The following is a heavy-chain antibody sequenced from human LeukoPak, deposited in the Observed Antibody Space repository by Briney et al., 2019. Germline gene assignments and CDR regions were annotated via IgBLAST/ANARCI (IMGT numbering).Heavy chain of an antibody. D-gene: IGHD2-2*01. J-gene: IGHJ4*02. CDR1: GFTFNSHW. CDR2: IRPNGSEA. Sequence: GGSLRLSCEASGFTFNSHWMNWVRQAPGKGLEWLANIRPNGSEAVYVDSVRGRFTISRDNAKNLVYLQMNNLRAEDTAVYYCSGRSGFSSIYWGQGVLVTVSS. CDR3: SGRSGFSSIY. V-gene: IGHV3-7*01.